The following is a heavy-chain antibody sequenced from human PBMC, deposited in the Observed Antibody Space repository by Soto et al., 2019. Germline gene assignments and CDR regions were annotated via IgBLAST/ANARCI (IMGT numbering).Heavy chain of an antibody. D-gene: IGHD6-13*01. CDR2: ISYDGSNK. CDR3: ARDIALQHYYYYGMDV. Sequence: SCAASGFTFSSCAMHWVRQAPGKGLEWVAVISYDGSNKYYADSVKGRFTISRDNSKNTLYLQMNSLRAEDTAVYYCARDIALQHYYYYGMDVWGQGTTVTVS. J-gene: IGHJ6*02. CDR1: GFTFSSCA. V-gene: IGHV3-30-3*01.